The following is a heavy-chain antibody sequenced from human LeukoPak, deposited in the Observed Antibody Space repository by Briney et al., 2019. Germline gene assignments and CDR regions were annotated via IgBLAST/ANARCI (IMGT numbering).Heavy chain of an antibody. V-gene: IGHV3-21*04. D-gene: IGHD3-10*01. CDR2: ISGGSNYI. Sequence: SGGSLRLSCAASGFTVSSYSMNWVRQAPGKGLEWVSSISGGSNYIYYADSLKGRFTISRDNSKNTLYLQMNSLRAEDTTVYSCAKALLDGSGNWFDPWGQGTLVTVSS. CDR1: GFTVSSYS. J-gene: IGHJ5*02. CDR3: AKALLDGSGNWFDP.